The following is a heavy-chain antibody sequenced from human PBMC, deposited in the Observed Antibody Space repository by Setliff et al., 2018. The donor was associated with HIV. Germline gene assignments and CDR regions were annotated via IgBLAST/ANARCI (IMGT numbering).Heavy chain of an antibody. V-gene: IGHV1-3*04. CDR1: GYTFSEYA. D-gene: IGHD2-2*02. J-gene: IGHJ4*02. CDR2: IDTDNGYR. Sequence: ASVKVSCKASGYTFSEYAIHWVRQAPGQRLEWMGRIDTDNGYRRYSPKLQGRVTITKDTSANTAYMELRGLRSEDTAVYYCARGCAAAGSYPAIYRFDSWGQGTLVTLSS. CDR3: ARGCAAAGSYPAIYRFDS.